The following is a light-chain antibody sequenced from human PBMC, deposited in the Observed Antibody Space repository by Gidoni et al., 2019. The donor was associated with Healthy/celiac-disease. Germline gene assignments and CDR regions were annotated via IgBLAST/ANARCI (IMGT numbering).Light chain of an antibody. Sequence: DIQLTQSPSFLSASVGDRVTITCRASQGISSYLAWYQQKPGKAPKLLIYAASTLQGGVPSRFSGSGSGTDFTFTISSLQPEDIATYYCQQYDNLPVTFGGXTKVEIK. CDR3: QQYDNLPVT. CDR2: AAS. CDR1: QGISSY. V-gene: IGKV1-9*01. J-gene: IGKJ4*01.